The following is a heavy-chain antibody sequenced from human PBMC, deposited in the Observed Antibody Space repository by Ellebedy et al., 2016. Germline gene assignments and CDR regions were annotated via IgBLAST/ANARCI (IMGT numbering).Heavy chain of an antibody. Sequence: GESLKISXVVSGFTFSSYWMSWVRQAPGKGLEWVANIKQEGSEKYYVDSVKGRFTISRDNSKNSLYLQMNSLRAEDTAFYYCARPLGEDVAVVEFFYAMDVWGQGSTVIVSS. CDR2: IKQEGSEK. D-gene: IGHD3-10*01. CDR1: GFTFSSYW. V-gene: IGHV3-7*02. J-gene: IGHJ6*02. CDR3: ARPLGEDVAVVEFFYAMDV.